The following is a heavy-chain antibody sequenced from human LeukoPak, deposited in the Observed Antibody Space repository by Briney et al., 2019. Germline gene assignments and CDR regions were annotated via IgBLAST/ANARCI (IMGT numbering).Heavy chain of an antibody. V-gene: IGHV3-48*03. Sequence: GGPLRLSCAASGFTSSSYEMNWVRQAPGKGLEWVSYISSSGSTIYYADSVKGRFTISRDNAKNSLYLQMSSLRADDTAVYYCARGAPFYYDSSGYCDYWGQGTLVTVSS. D-gene: IGHD3-22*01. CDR2: ISSSGSTI. CDR3: ARGAPFYYDSSGYCDY. CDR1: GFTSSSYE. J-gene: IGHJ4*02.